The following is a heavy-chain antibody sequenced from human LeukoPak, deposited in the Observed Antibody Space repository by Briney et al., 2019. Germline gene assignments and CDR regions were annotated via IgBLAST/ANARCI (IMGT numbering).Heavy chain of an antibody. CDR2: FDPYTGGA. CDR1: GHTFTGYY. CDR3: ARIVRGVDPWYYFDY. V-gene: IGHV1-2*06. J-gene: IGHJ4*02. D-gene: IGHD3-10*02. Sequence: ASVKVSCKVSGHTFTGYYMHWVRQAPGHGLEWMGRFDPYTGGANYAQKFQGRVTMTRDTSISTAYMELSRLRSDDTAVYYCARIVRGVDPWYYFDYWGQGTLVTVSS.